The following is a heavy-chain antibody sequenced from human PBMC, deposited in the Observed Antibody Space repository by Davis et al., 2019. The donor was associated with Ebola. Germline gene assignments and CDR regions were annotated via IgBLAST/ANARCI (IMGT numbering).Heavy chain of an antibody. CDR2: INHSGST. CDR1: GVSISSGSYY. J-gene: IGHJ5*02. CDR3: ARSPGIARYNWFDP. V-gene: IGHV4-39*07. Sequence: SETLSLTCAVSGVSISSGSYYWGWIRQAPGKGLEWIGEINHSGSTNYNPSLKSRVTISVDTSKNQFSLKLSSVTAADTAVYYCARSPGIARYNWFDPWGQGTLVTVFS. D-gene: IGHD6-13*01.